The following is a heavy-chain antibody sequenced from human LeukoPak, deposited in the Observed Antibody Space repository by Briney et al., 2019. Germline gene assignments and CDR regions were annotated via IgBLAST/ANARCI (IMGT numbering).Heavy chain of an antibody. D-gene: IGHD2-15*01. CDR2: IIPIFGTA. J-gene: IGHJ6*02. V-gene: IGHV1-69*13. Sequence: GASVKVSCKASGGTFSSYAISWVRQAPGQGLEWMGGIIPIFGTANYAQKFQGRVTITADESTSTAYMELSSLRSEDTAVYYCARLMVVATSNTYYYYGVDVWGQGTTVTVSS. CDR3: ARLMVVATSNTYYYYGVDV. CDR1: GGTFSSYA.